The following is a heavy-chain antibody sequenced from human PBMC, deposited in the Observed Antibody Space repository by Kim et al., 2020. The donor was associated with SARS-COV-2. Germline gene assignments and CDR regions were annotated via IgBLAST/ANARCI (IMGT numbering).Heavy chain of an antibody. CDR3: VRRQFTSGWYYFDY. Sequence: GGSLRLSCAASGFTFSSHWMHWVRQAPGKGLVWVSRINSDGTTTSYGDSVKGRFTISRDNAKNTLYLQMNSLRAEDTAVYYCVRRQFTSGWYYFDYWGQGTRVTVSS. CDR2: INSDGTTT. J-gene: IGHJ4*02. D-gene: IGHD6-19*01. V-gene: IGHV3-74*01. CDR1: GFTFSSHW.